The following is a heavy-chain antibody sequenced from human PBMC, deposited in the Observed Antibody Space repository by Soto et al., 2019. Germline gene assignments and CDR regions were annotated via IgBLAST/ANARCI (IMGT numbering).Heavy chain of an antibody. CDR1: GGSINSGDYY. Sequence: SETLSLTCTVSGGSINSGDYYWSWIRQPPGKGLEWIGYIYYSGSTYYNPSLKSRVTISVDTSKNQFSLKLSSVTAADTAVYYCARDPVITIFGVVPTSAYGMDVWGQGTTVTVSS. CDR3: ARDPVITIFGVVPTSAYGMDV. J-gene: IGHJ6*02. D-gene: IGHD3-3*01. CDR2: IYYSGST. V-gene: IGHV4-30-4*01.